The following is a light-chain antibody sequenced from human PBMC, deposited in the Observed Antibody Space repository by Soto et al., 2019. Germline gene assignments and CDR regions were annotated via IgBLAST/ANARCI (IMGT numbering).Light chain of an antibody. CDR2: YDN. V-gene: IGLV3-21*04. Sequence: SYELTQPPSVSVAPGKTAGITCGGNNIGSKSVHWYQQKPGQAPVLVIYYDNDRPSGIPERFSGSNSGNTATLTISRVEAGDEADYFCQVWDTGSEHVVFGGGTKLTVL. CDR3: QVWDTGSEHVV. J-gene: IGLJ2*01. CDR1: NIGSKS.